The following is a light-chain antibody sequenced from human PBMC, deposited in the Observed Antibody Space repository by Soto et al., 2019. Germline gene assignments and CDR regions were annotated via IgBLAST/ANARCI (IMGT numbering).Light chain of an antibody. J-gene: IGKJ2*01. V-gene: IGKV3-15*01. CDR1: QSVSSN. CDR3: QQYVIWPPTFT. CDR2: SAS. Sequence: EIVVTQSPATLSVSPGERVTLSCRASQSVSSNLAWYQQKPGQAPRLLMYSASTRATGIPARFSGSGSGTEFTLAITSLQSEDFAVYFCQQYVIWPPTFTFGQGTKLEIK.